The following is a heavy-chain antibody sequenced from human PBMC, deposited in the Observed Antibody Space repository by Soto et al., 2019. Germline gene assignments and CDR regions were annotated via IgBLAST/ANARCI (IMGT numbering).Heavy chain of an antibody. CDR1: GGSFSGYY. D-gene: IGHD5-12*01. J-gene: IGHJ4*02. V-gene: IGHV4-34*01. CDR3: ARGLYSCYDRRRSFFDY. CDR2: INHSGST. Sequence: PSETLSLTCAVYGGSFSGYYWSWIRQPPGKGLEWIGEINHSGSTNYNPSLKSRVTISVDTSKNQFSLKLSSVTAADTAVYYCARGLYSCYDRRRSFFDYCGQGSLVPVS.